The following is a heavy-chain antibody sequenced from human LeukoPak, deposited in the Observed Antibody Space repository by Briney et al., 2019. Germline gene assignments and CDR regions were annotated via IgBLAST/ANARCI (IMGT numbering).Heavy chain of an antibody. J-gene: IGHJ4*02. Sequence: GGSLRLSCAASGFTFSSYAMHWVRQAPGKGLEWVAVITYDGSNKYYADSVKGRFTISRDNSKNTLYLQMNSLRAEDTAVYYCARAPGIQLWKFDYWGQGTLVTVSS. V-gene: IGHV3-30-3*01. D-gene: IGHD5-18*01. CDR2: ITYDGSNK. CDR1: GFTFSSYA. CDR3: ARAPGIQLWKFDY.